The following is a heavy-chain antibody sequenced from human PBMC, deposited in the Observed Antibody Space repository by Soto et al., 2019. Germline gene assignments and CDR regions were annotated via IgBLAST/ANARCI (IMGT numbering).Heavy chain of an antibody. CDR1: GFTFSSYA. J-gene: IGHJ4*02. Sequence: EVQLLESGGGLVQPGGSLRLSCAASGFTFSSYAMSWVRQVPGKGLDWVSIISGSGGRTYYADSVKGRFSISRDNSKNTLYLQMNSLRADDTAVYYCAKGDYYDFWSGYYYYFDYWGQGTLVTVSS. CDR3: AKGDYYDFWSGYYYYFDY. D-gene: IGHD3-3*01. V-gene: IGHV3-23*01. CDR2: ISGSGGRT.